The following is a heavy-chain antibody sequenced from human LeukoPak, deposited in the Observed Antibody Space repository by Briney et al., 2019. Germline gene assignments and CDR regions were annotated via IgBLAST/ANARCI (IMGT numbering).Heavy chain of an antibody. Sequence: ASVKVSCKASGYTFTGYYMHWVRQAPGQGLEWMGIINPSGGSTSYAQKFQGRVTMTRDTSTSTVYMELSSLRSEDTAVYYCAREGTDYYDSSGYLPTPNDAFDIWGQGTMVTVSS. V-gene: IGHV1-46*01. D-gene: IGHD3-22*01. J-gene: IGHJ3*02. CDR1: GYTFTGYY. CDR3: AREGTDYYDSSGYLPTPNDAFDI. CDR2: INPSGGST.